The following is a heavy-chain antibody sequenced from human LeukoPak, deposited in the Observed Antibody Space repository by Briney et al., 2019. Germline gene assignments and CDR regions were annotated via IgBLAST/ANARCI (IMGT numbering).Heavy chain of an antibody. CDR3: ARMYSSRETGNY. J-gene: IGHJ4*02. CDR2: IYYNGST. D-gene: IGHD6-13*01. V-gene: IGHV4-39*07. CDR1: GGSISSSSYY. Sequence: SETLSLTCTVSGGSISSSSYYWGWIRQPPGKGLEWIGSIYYNGSTYYNPSLKSRVTISVDTSKNQFSLKLSSVTAADTAVYYCARMYSSRETGNYWGQGTLVTVSS.